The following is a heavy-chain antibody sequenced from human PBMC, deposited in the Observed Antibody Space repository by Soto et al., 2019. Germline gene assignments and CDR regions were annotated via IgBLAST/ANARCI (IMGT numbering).Heavy chain of an antibody. V-gene: IGHV4-34*01. CDR2: INHSGST. Sequence: SETLSLTCAVCGGSFSGYYWSWIRQPPGKXLEWIGEINHSGSTNYNPSLKSRVTISVDTSKNQFSLKLSSVTAADTAVYYCARFGPRGYYDFWSGPLGMDVWGQGTTVTVSS. CDR1: GGSFSGYY. CDR3: ARFGPRGYYDFWSGPLGMDV. J-gene: IGHJ6*02. D-gene: IGHD3-3*01.